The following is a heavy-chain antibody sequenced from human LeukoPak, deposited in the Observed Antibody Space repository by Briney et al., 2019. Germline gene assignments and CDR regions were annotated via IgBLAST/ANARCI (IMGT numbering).Heavy chain of an antibody. CDR1: GYSFTSYW. CDR3: ARLDSSGYDRTHFDY. CDR2: IYPGDSYT. D-gene: IGHD3-22*01. J-gene: IGHJ4*02. Sequence: GESLKISCKGSGYSFTSYWIGWVRQMPGKGLEWMGIIYPGDSYTRYSPSFQGQVTISADKSISTAYLQWSSMKASDTAMYYCARLDSSGYDRTHFDYWGQGTLVTVSS. V-gene: IGHV5-51*01.